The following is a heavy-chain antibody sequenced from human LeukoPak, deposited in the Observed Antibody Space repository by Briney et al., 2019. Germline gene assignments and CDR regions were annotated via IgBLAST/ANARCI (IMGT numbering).Heavy chain of an antibody. CDR1: GGSITNYY. Sequence: PSETLSLTCTVSGGSITNYYWSWIRQSAGKGLEWIGRINTSGDTSYNPSIRSRVTMSVDTSKNQFSLKLSSVTAADTAVYYCARSRGGLVGFDIWGQGTMVTVSS. CDR3: ARSRGGLVGFDI. D-gene: IGHD6-6*01. CDR2: INTSGDT. V-gene: IGHV4-4*07. J-gene: IGHJ3*02.